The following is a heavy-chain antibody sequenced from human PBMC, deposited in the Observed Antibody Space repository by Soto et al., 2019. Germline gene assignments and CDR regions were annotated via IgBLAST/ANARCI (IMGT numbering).Heavy chain of an antibody. CDR1: GTSVSGANW. CDR2: IHSSGNA. Sequence: QVQLQESGPGLVDPLGTLSLTCAVSGTSVSGANWWGWVRQPPGKGLEWIGEIHSSGNADYNPSLKSRVIISRDLSKHESSLKLNSVTATATAVYYCARTRPYSSSNNWGQGTLVTVSS. D-gene: IGHD2-2*01. V-gene: IGHV4-4*02. CDR3: ARTRPYSSSNN. J-gene: IGHJ4*02.